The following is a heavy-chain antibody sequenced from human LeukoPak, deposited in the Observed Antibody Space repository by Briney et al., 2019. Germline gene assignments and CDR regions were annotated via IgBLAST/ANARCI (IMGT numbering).Heavy chain of an antibody. V-gene: IGHV3-7*01. J-gene: IGHJ4*02. CDR2: IKQDGGEI. CDR1: GFTFSSYW. D-gene: IGHD1-14*01. CDR3: ARRTDFDY. Sequence: GGSLRLSCEASGFTFSSYWMSRVRQAPGKGLEWVANIKQDGGEIYYVDSVKGRFTISRDNTKNSLYLQMNFLRAEDTAVYYCARRTDFDYWGQGTLVTVSS.